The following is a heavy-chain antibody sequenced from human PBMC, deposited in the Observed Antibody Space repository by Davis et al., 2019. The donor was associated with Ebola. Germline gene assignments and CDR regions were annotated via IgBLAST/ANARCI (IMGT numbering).Heavy chain of an antibody. J-gene: IGHJ4*02. D-gene: IGHD6-13*01. V-gene: IGHV1-18*04. Sequence: ASVKVSCKASGYTFTSYGISWVRQAPGQGLEWMGWISAYNGNTNYAQKLQGRVTMTTDTSTSTAYMELRSLRSDDTALYYCARIDVRLQQLAQFDYWGQGTVVTVSS. CDR2: ISAYNGNT. CDR1: GYTFTSYG. CDR3: ARIDVRLQQLAQFDY.